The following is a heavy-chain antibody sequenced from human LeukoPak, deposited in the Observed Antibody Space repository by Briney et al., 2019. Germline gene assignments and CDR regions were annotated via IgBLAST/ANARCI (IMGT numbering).Heavy chain of an antibody. CDR1: GFTFSSYG. V-gene: IGHV3-30*18. Sequence: GGSLRLSCAASGFTFSSYGMHWVRQAPGKGLEWVAVISYDGSNKYYADSVKGRFTISRDNSKNTLYLQMNSLRAEDAAVYYCAKAYYGGKGVVLYYYYYMDVWGKGTTVTVSS. D-gene: IGHD2-15*01. J-gene: IGHJ6*03. CDR3: AKAYYGGKGVVLYYYYYMDV. CDR2: ISYDGSNK.